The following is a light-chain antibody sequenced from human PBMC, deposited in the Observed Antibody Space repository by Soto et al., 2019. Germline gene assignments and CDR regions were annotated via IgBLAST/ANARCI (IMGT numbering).Light chain of an antibody. Sequence: QSVLTQPPSASGTPGQRVTISCYGSSYNIGGNSVNWYQQVPGTAPRLLMYSDNQRPSGVPDRFSGSKSGTSGSLAISWLQSEDEAYYYCVAWDDSLNGPVFGGGTKVTVL. V-gene: IGLV1-44*01. CDR1: SYNIGGNS. J-gene: IGLJ2*01. CDR2: SDN. CDR3: VAWDDSLNGPV.